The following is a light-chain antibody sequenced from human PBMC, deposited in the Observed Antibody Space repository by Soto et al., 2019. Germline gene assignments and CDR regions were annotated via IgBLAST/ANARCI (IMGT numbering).Light chain of an antibody. CDR1: SSDVGGYNY. CDR3: SSYTSRSTFV. Sequence: QSALTQPASVSGSPGQSITISCTGSSSDVGGYNYVSWYQQHPGKAPKLMIYDVSNRPSGVSNRFSDSKSGNTASLTISGLQAEDEAVFYCSSYTSRSTFVFRSGTKVTVL. J-gene: IGLJ1*01. V-gene: IGLV2-14*01. CDR2: DVS.